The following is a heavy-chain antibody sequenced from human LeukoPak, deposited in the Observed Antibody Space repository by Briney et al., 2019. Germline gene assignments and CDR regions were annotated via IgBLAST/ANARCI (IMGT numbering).Heavy chain of an antibody. CDR1: GGSISSYY. V-gene: IGHV4-59*01. J-gene: IGHJ6*03. CDR3: ARVNSRYYYYMDV. CDR2: IYYSGST. Sequence: PSETLSLTCTVSGGSISSYYWSWIRRPPGKGLEWIGYIYYSGSTNYNPSLKSRVTISVDTSKNQFSLKLSSVTAADTAVYYCARVNSRYYYYMDVWGKGTTVTVSS.